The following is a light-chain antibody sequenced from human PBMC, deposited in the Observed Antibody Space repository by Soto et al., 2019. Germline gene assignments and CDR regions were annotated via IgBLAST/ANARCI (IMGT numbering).Light chain of an antibody. CDR1: QSISSW. Sequence: DIQMTQSPSSPSASVGDRVTITCRASQSISSWLAWYQQKTGKAPKLLIYKASSLESGVPSRFSGSGSGTEFTLTISSLQPDDFATYYCQQYNSYSRGFGQVTKVDIK. J-gene: IGKJ1*01. CDR2: KAS. CDR3: QQYNSYSRG. V-gene: IGKV1-5*03.